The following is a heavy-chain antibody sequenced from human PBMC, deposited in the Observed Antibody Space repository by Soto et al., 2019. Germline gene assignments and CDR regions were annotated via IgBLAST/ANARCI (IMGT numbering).Heavy chain of an antibody. V-gene: IGHV1-8*01. CDR2: LSPATGKTKT. CDR3: ARGGTAHYDFWSDPRGDWLAS. CDR1: GYTFTNYD. J-gene: IGHJ5*01. Sequence: QVQLLQSGAEVKRPGASVKVSCRASGYTFTNYDVSWVRQAAGQGLEWMGWLSPATGKTKTTYRPQFRDRVSMTWDPSVATAYLEVLDLTSDDTAVYYCARGGTAHYDFWSDPRGDWLASWGQGTLVTVSS. D-gene: IGHD3-3*01.